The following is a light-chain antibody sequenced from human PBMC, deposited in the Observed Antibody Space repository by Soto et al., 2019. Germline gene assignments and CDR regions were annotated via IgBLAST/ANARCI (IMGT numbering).Light chain of an antibody. CDR1: SSDVGGYDY. J-gene: IGLJ1*01. CDR2: EVN. CDR3: SSHAGSKRV. Sequence: QSVLTQPPSASGSPGQSVTISCTGTSSDVGGYDYVSWYQQHPGKAPKLMIYEVNKRPSGVPDRFSGSKSGNTASLTVSGLQAEDEGDYYCSSHAGSKRVFGNGTKVXVL. V-gene: IGLV2-8*01.